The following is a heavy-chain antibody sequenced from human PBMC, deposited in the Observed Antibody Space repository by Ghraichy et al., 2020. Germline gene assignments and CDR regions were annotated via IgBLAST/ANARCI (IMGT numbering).Heavy chain of an antibody. CDR2: IKSKTDGGTT. J-gene: IGHJ4*02. D-gene: IGHD3-3*01. Sequence: GESLNISCAASGFTFSNAWMSWVRQAPGKGLEWVGRIKSKTDGGTTDYAAPVKGRFTISRDDSKNTLYLQMNSLKTEDTAVYYCTTTTYYDFWSGYYTGGLYYFDYWGQGTLVTVSS. CDR3: TTTTYYDFWSGYYTGGLYYFDY. CDR1: GFTFSNAW. V-gene: IGHV3-15*01.